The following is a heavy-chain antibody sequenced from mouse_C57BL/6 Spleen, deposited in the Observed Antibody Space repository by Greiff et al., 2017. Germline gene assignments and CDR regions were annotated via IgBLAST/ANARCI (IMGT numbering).Heavy chain of an antibody. D-gene: IGHD2-12*01. Sequence: QVQLQQPGADLVRPGSSVKLSSKASGYTFSSYWMAWVKQRPGQGLEWIGNIYPSDSETHYNQKFKDKATLTVDKSSSTAYMQLSSLTSEDSAVYYCASTIDYWYFDVWGTETTVTVAS. J-gene: IGHJ1*03. CDR1: GYTFSSYW. CDR3: ASTIDYWYFDV. CDR2: IYPSDSET. V-gene: IGHV1-61*01.